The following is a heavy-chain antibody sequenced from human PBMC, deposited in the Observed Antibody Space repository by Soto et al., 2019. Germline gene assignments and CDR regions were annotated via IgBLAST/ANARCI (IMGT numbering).Heavy chain of an antibody. J-gene: IGHJ4*02. CDR2: IKDDGSEK. CDR3: ARGGYCTGGRCYRRNDF. V-gene: IGHV3-7*01. CDR1: GFTFSGYW. Sequence: EVQLVESGGGLVQPGGSLRLSCAASGFTFSGYWMTWARQAPGKGLEWVAQIKDDGSEKFYVDSVKGRFTISRDNADNLLDLQMNSLRAEDTAVYFCARGGYCTGGRCYRRNDFWGQGTLVIVSS. D-gene: IGHD2-15*01.